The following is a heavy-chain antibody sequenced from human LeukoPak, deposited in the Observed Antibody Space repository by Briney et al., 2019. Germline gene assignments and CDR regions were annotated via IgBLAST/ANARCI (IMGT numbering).Heavy chain of an antibody. CDR1: GGSISSYY. V-gene: IGHV4-4*07. D-gene: IGHD3-16*01. CDR3: SRGRYGGVNYWFDP. J-gene: IGHJ5*02. CDR2: IYTSGST. Sequence: SETLSLTCTVSGGSISSYYWSWIRQPAGKGLEWIGRIYTSGSTNYNPSLKSRVTMSVDTSKNQFSLKLSSVTAADTAVYYCSRGRYGGVNYWFDPWGQGTLVTVSS.